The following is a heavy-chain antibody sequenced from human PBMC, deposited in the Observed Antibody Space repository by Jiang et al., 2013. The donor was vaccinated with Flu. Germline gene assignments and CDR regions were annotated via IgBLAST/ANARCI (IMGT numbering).Heavy chain of an antibody. CDR3: ARIQRGRDYGDYFNWFDP. Sequence: KPTQTLTLTCTVSGFSLSNARMGVSWIRQPPGKALEWLAHIFSNDEKSYSTSLKSRLTISKDTSKSQVVLTMTNMDPVDTATYYCARIQRGRDYGDYFNWFDPWGQGTLVTVSS. CDR2: IFSNDEK. CDR1: GFSLSNARMG. J-gene: IGHJ5*02. V-gene: IGHV2-26*01. D-gene: IGHD4-17*01.